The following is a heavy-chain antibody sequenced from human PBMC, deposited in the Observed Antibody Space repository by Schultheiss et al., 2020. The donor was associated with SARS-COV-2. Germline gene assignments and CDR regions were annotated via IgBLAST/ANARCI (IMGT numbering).Heavy chain of an antibody. J-gene: IGHJ4*02. CDR2: IRSKANSYAT. V-gene: IGHV3-73*01. CDR1: GFTFSGSA. CDR3: TSLPMTTVTSFDY. D-gene: IGHD4-17*01. Sequence: GGSLRLSCAASGFTFSGSAMHWVRQASGKGLEWVGRIRSKANSYATAYAASVKGRFTISRDDSKNTAYLQMNSLKTEDTAVYYCTSLPMTTVTSFDYWGQATLVTVSS.